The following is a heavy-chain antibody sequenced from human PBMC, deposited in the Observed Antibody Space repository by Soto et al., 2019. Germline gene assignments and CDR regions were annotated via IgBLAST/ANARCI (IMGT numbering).Heavy chain of an antibody. CDR1: GFTFSNYA. Sequence: QVQLVESGGGVVQPGRSLRLSCAASGFTFSNYAMHWVRQAPGKGLEWVAVISYDGNKKYYADSVKGRFTISRDNSKITLYLQMNSLRTEDTAVYYCARDHDYGIYYYYGMGVWGQGTTVTVSS. V-gene: IGHV3-30-3*01. J-gene: IGHJ6*02. CDR2: ISYDGNKK. D-gene: IGHD4-17*01. CDR3: ARDHDYGIYYYYGMGV.